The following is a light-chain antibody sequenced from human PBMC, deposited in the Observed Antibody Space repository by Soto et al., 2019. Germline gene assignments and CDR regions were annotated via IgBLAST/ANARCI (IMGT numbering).Light chain of an antibody. J-gene: IGKJ5*01. Sequence: EIVVTEAPSTLSVSPWERARLSCRASQSVGNKVAWYQHNPGQTPRLIIYDISTMAAGVPARFSGSGYGTDFTLTISSLQSEDFAVYYCHQYNIWRSITLGQGTRLEIK. CDR3: HQYNIWRSIT. CDR2: DIS. V-gene: IGKV3-15*01. CDR1: QSVGNK.